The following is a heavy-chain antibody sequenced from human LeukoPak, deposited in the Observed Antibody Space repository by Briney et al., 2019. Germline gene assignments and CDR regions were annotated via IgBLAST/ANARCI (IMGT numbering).Heavy chain of an antibody. CDR3: ARHPRMGGSGSYHFDY. CDR2: IYPGDSDT. Sequence: GESLKISCKGSGYSFTSYWIGWVRQMPGKGLEWMGIIYPGDSDTRYSPSFQGQVTISADESISTAYLQWSSLKASDTAMYYCARHPRMGGSGSYHFDYWGQGTLVTVSS. J-gene: IGHJ4*02. V-gene: IGHV5-51*01. CDR1: GYSFTSYW. D-gene: IGHD3-10*01.